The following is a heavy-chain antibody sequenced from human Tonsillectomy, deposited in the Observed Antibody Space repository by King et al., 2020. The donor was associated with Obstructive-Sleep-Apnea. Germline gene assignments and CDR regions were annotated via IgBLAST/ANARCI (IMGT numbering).Heavy chain of an antibody. Sequence: QLQESGPGLVKPSETLSLTCTVSGGSISSKYWSWIRQPPGKGLEWIGYIYYSGSNNYNPSLKSRGTISVDTSKNQFSLKLSSVTAADTAVYYCAGDSYYYGPGVWGQGTTVTVSS. CDR3: AGDSYYYGPGV. J-gene: IGHJ6*02. CDR1: GGSISSKY. V-gene: IGHV4-59*01. CDR2: IYYSGSN.